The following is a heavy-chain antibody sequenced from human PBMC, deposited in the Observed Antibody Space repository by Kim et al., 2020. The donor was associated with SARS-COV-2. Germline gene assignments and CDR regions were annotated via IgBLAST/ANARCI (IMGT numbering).Heavy chain of an antibody. CDR2: INHSGSA. Sequence: SETLSLTCAVYGGSFSGYYWSWIRQPPGKGLEWIGEINHSGSANYNPSLKSRVTISVDTSKNQFSLKLSSMTAADTAVYYCARGPRAFWSGYYTGFDYWGQGTLVTVSS. V-gene: IGHV4-34*01. CDR1: GGSFSGYY. D-gene: IGHD3-3*01. CDR3: ARGPRAFWSGYYTGFDY. J-gene: IGHJ4*02.